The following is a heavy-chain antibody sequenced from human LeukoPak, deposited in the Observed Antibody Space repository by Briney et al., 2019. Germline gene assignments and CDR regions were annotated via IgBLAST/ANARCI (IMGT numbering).Heavy chain of an antibody. V-gene: IGHV3-48*02. Sequence: XXSLRLSCAASGFTFNTYSMNWVRQAPGKGLEWVAYISSSSDNIYYAASVKGRFTVSRDNAKNSLFLQMNSLRDEDTALYYCALTRVYALFDSWGQGTLVTVSS. CDR3: ALTRVYALFDS. J-gene: IGHJ5*01. D-gene: IGHD2-8*01. CDR1: GFTFNTYS. CDR2: ISSSSDNI.